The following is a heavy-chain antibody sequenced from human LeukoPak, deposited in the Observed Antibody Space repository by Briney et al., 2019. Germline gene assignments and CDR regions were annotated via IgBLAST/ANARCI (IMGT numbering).Heavy chain of an antibody. CDR2: ISAYNGNT. J-gene: IGHJ4*02. CDR1: GYTFTSYG. D-gene: IGHD2-15*01. CDR3: ASTLGYCSGGSCSFDY. Sequence: ASVKVSCKTSGYTFTSYGISWVRQAPGQGLEWMGWISAYNGNTNYAQKLQGRVTMTTDTSTSTAYMELRSLRSDDTAVYYCASTLGYCSGGSCSFDYWGQGTLVTVSS. V-gene: IGHV1-18*01.